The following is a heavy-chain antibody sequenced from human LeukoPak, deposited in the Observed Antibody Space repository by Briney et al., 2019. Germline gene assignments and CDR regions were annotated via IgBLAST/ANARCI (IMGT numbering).Heavy chain of an antibody. CDR1: GFTFSSYA. D-gene: IGHD6-6*01. CDR3: ARGSRYSSSSNWFDP. J-gene: IGHJ5*02. Sequence: GGSLRLSCAASGFTFSSYAMHWVRQAPGKGLEWVAVISYDGSNKYYADSVKGRFTISRDNSKNTLYLQMNSLRAEDTAVYYCARGSRYSSSSNWFDPWGQGTLVTVS. V-gene: IGHV3-30-3*01. CDR2: ISYDGSNK.